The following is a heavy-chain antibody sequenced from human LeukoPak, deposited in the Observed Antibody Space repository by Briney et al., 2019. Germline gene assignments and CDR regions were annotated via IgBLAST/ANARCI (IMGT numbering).Heavy chain of an antibody. CDR1: GFTFGSYD. V-gene: IGHV3-13*05. J-gene: IGHJ6*04. Sequence: GGSLRLSCAASGFTFGSYDMHWVRQATGKGLEWVSAIGTAGDPYYPGSVKGRFTISRENAKNSLYLQMNSLRAGDTAVYYCARAVTMVRGKLYYYYGMDVWGKGTTVTVSS. CDR2: IGTAGDP. CDR3: ARAVTMVRGKLYYYYGMDV. D-gene: IGHD3-10*01.